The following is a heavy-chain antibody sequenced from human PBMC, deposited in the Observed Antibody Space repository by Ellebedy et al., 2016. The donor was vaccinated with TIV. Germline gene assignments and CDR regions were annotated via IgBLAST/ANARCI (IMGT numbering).Heavy chain of an antibody. CDR1: GFTFSSYA. CDR2: ISGSGGST. D-gene: IGHD1-26*01. CDR3: AKDRGRGSYPFGY. J-gene: IGHJ4*02. Sequence: GGSLRLSXAASGFTFSSYAMSWVRQAPGKGLEWVSAISGSGGSTYYADSVKGRFTISRDNSKNTLYLQMNSLRAEDTAVYYCAKDRGRGSYPFGYWGQGTLVTVSS. V-gene: IGHV3-23*01.